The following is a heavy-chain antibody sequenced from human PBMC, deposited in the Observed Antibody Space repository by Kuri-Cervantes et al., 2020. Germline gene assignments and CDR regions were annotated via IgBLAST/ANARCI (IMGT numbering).Heavy chain of an antibody. Sequence: SVKVSCKASGGTFSSYTISWVRQAPGQGLEWMGRIIPILGIANYAQKFQGRVTITADKSTSTAYMELRSLRSDDTAVYYCAIFHDYGDYIDYWGQGTLVTVSS. J-gene: IGHJ4*02. D-gene: IGHD4-17*01. CDR2: IIPILGIA. CDR3: AIFHDYGDYIDY. V-gene: IGHV1-69*02. CDR1: GGTFSSYT.